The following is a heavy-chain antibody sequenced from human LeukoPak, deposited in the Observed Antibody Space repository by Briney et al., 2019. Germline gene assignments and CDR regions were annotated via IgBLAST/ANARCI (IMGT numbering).Heavy chain of an antibody. CDR3: ARRALSFGEPADAFDI. V-gene: IGHV4-59*08. Sequence: PSETLSLTCTVSGGSISSYYWSWIRQPPGKGLEWIGYIYYSGSTNYNPSLKSRVTISVDTSKNQFSLKLSSVTAADTAVHYCARRALSFGEPADAFDIWGQGTMVTVSS. J-gene: IGHJ3*02. CDR2: IYYSGST. D-gene: IGHD3-10*01. CDR1: GGSISSYY.